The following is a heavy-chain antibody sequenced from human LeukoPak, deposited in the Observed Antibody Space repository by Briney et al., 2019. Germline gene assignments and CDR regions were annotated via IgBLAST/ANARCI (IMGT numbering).Heavy chain of an antibody. J-gene: IGHJ4*02. CDR3: ARRIAVAGPFDY. Sequence: SETLSLTCSVSGDSIDASYWSWIRQPPGKGLEWIGYIYYSGSTNYNPSLKSRVIISVDTSKNQFSLKLSSVTAAGTAVYYCARRIAVAGPFDYWGQGTLVTVSS. D-gene: IGHD6-19*01. V-gene: IGHV4-59*08. CDR2: IYYSGST. CDR1: GDSIDASY.